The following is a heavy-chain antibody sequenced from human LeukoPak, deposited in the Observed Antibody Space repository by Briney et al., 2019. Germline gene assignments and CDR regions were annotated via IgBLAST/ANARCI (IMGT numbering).Heavy chain of an antibody. CDR2: IYYSGST. D-gene: IGHD3-9*01. CDR1: GGSISSSSYY. V-gene: IGHV4-39*07. CDR3: PKTAYDILTGYYYYYYMDV. J-gene: IGHJ6*03. Sequence: SSETLSLTCTVSGGSISSSSYYWGWIRQPPGKWLEWIGSIYYSGSTYYNPSLKSRVTISVDTSKNQFSLKLSSVTAADTAVYYKPKTAYDILTGYYYYYYMDVWGKGTTVTISS.